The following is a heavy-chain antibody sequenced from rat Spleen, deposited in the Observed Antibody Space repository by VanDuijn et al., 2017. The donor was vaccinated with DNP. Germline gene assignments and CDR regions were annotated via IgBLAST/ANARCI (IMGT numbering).Heavy chain of an antibody. V-gene: IGHV5-31*01. CDR1: GFTFNNYW. CDR2: ITSSGGST. J-gene: IGHJ2*01. Sequence: EVQLVESGGDLVQPGRSLKLSCVASGFTFNNYWMTWIRQVPGKGLEWVASITSSGGSTYYPDSVKGRFTISRDNAKNTLYLQMNSLRSEDTATYYCARDEGNYFDYWGQGVMVTVSS. D-gene: IGHD1-11*01. CDR3: ARDEGNYFDY.